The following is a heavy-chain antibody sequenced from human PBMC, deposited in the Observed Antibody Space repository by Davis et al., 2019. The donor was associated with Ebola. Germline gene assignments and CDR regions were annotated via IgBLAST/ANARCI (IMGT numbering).Heavy chain of an antibody. J-gene: IGHJ4*02. CDR2: VSSDSSTI. D-gene: IGHD3-10*01. CDR3: ARSDYYGSGKPPDY. V-gene: IGHV3-48*01. Sequence: GESLKISCAASGFTFSSYSMNWVRQAPGKGLEWVSYVSSDSSTIYQSDSVKGRFTISRDNAKNSLYLQMNSLRAEDTAVYYCARSDYYGSGKPPDYWGQGTLVTVSS. CDR1: GFTFSSYS.